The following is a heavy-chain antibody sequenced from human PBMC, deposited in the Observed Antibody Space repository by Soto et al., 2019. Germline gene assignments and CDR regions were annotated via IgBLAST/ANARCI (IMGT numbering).Heavy chain of an antibody. CDR1: GFSLSTSGMC. CDR3: ARGIWYGVGDVVVVAATQIPLDAFDI. V-gene: IGHV2-70*11. D-gene: IGHD2-15*01. Sequence: SGPTLVKPTQTLTLTCTFSGFSLSTSGMCVSWIRQPPGKALEWLARIDWDDDKYYSRTLKTRRTISKDTSKNQGVLTMTNMVPGDTATYYCARGIWYGVGDVVVVAATQIPLDAFDIWGQGTMVTVSS. J-gene: IGHJ3*02. CDR2: IDWDDDK.